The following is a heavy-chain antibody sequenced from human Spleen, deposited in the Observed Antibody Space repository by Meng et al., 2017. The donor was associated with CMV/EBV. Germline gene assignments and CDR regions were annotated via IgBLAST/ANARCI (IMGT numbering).Heavy chain of an antibody. D-gene: IGHD7-27*01. J-gene: IGHJ4*02. Sequence: SETLSLTCTVSGGSIRSYYWSWIRQPPGKGLEWIGYIYYSGSTNYNPSLKSRVTISVDTSKNHFSLKLSSVTAADTAVYYCARVGTASSPEYYFDYWGQGTLVTVSS. CDR3: ARVGTASSPEYYFDY. V-gene: IGHV4-59*01. CDR2: IYYSGST. CDR1: GGSIRSYY.